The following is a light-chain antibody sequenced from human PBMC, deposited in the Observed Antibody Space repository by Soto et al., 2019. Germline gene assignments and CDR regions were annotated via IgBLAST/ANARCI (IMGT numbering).Light chain of an antibody. CDR2: RNN. J-gene: IGLJ1*01. V-gene: IGLV1-47*01. CDR3: AAWHDSLTTGV. CDR1: RSNIGSNY. Sequence: PVLTKLASASGVPGESVTISCSGARSNIGSNYVYWYQQFPGTAPKLLISRNNERPSGVPDRFSGSKSGTSASLAISGLRSEDEADYYCAAWHDSLTTGVFGTGTKVTVL.